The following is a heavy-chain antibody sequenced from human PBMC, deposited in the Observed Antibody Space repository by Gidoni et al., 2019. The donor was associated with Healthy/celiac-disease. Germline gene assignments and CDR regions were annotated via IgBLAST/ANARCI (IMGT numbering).Heavy chain of an antibody. CDR1: GGSFSGYY. Sequence: QVQLQQWGAGLLKPSETLSLTWGVYGGSFSGYYWSWIRQPPGKGLEWIGEINHSGSTNYNPSLKSRVTISVDTSKNQFSLKLSSVTAADTAVYYCARDLPPIVVVPAAIEAYGMDVWGQGTTVTVSS. CDR3: ARDLPPIVVVPAAIEAYGMDV. CDR2: INHSGST. V-gene: IGHV4-34*01. J-gene: IGHJ6*02. D-gene: IGHD2-2*02.